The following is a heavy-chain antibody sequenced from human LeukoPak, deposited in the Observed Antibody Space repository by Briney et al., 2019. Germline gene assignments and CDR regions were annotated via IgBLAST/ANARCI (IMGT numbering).Heavy chain of an antibody. CDR1: EYTSTGYY. V-gene: IGHV1-2*06. CDR2: INPNSGGT. CDR3: ARDSHTNIVGATGGLE. D-gene: IGHD1-26*01. Sequence: ASLKSSCKPSEYTSTGYYIHWGQKAPGQGLKWMGRINPNSGGTNYAQKFQGRVTMTRDTSISTAYMELSRLRSDDTAVYYCARDSHTNIVGATGGLEWGQGTLVTVSS. J-gene: IGHJ4*02.